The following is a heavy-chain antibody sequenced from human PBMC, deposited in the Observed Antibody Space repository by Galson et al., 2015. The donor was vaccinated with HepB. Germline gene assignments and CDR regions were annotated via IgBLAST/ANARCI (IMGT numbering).Heavy chain of an antibody. CDR2: ISQSSEYI. CDR3: VRREDNAGGGIY. V-gene: IGHV3-21*01. J-gene: IGHJ4*02. CDR1: GFTFSSYS. Sequence: SLRLSCAASGFTFSSYSMNWVRQGPGKGLEWVASISQSSEYIYYADSVKGRFTISRDNAKNSLSLQMNSLRADDTGLYYCVRREDNAGGGIYWGQGTLVTVSS. D-gene: IGHD3-16*01.